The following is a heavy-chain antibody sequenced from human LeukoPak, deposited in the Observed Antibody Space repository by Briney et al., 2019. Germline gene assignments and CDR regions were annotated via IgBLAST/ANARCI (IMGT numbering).Heavy chain of an antibody. V-gene: IGHV1-2*02. J-gene: IGHJ4*02. D-gene: IGHD2-2*01. Sequence: ASVKVSCKASGYTFTSYYMHWVRQAPGQGLEWMGWINPNSGGTNYAQKFQGRVTMTRDTSISTAYMELSRLRSDDTAVYYCARVKDIVVVPAALNLFDYWGQGTLVTVSS. CDR1: GYTFTSYY. CDR3: ARVKDIVVVPAALNLFDY. CDR2: INPNSGGT.